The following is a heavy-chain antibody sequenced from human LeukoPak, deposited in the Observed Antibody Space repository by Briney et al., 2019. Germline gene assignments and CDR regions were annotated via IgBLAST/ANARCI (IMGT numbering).Heavy chain of an antibody. V-gene: IGHV1-2*02. J-gene: IGHJ4*02. Sequence: ASVKVSCKASGYTFTAYYMHWVRQAPGQGLEWMGWVNPNSGGTNYAQKFQDRVTMTRDTSISTAYMELHRLRSDDTAVYYCATAPLNGYNSGWYSFDYWGQGALVTVSS. CDR1: GYTFTAYY. CDR2: VNPNSGGT. CDR3: ATAPLNGYNSGWYSFDY. D-gene: IGHD6-19*01.